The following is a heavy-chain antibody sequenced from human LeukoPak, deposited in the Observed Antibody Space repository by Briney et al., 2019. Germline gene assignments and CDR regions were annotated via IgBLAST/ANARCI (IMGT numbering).Heavy chain of an antibody. D-gene: IGHD3-22*01. J-gene: IGHJ4*02. Sequence: GGSLRLSCAASGFTFQNYAMRWVRQAPGKGLEWVSSISGSGPSTDYADSVKGRFTISRDNSKNTEYLQRNSLRSKDTAVYYCARLPTFYYDSSHYHYDYWGQGTLVTVSS. CDR2: ISGSGPST. CDR3: ARLPTFYYDSSHYHYDY. V-gene: IGHV3-23*01. CDR1: GFTFQNYA.